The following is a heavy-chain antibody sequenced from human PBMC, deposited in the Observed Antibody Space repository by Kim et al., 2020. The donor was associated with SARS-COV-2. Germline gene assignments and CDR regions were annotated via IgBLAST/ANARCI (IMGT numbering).Heavy chain of an antibody. CDR2: IYSGGTT. J-gene: IGHJ4*02. Sequence: GGSLRLSCAVSGITVTTNYMNWVRQAPGKGLEWVSTIYSGGTTYYADSVKGRFTISRDTSKNTLYLQMNSLGAEDTAVYYCAREPYSSTWLDYWGPGTLVTVSS. V-gene: IGHV3-66*01. D-gene: IGHD6-13*01. CDR1: GITVTTNY. CDR3: AREPYSSTWLDY.